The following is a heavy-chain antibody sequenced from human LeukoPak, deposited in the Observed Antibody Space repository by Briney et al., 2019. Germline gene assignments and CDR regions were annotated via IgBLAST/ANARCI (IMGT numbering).Heavy chain of an antibody. Sequence: GASVKVSCKASGYTFTGYYMHWVRQAPGQGLEWMGWINPNSGGTNYAQKLQGRVTMTTDTSTSTAYMELRSLRSDDTAVYYCARVGIEGYYDSSGYYSDAEYFQHWGQGTLVTVSS. CDR3: ARVGIEGYYDSSGYYSDAEYFQH. V-gene: IGHV1-2*02. CDR2: INPNSGGT. D-gene: IGHD3-22*01. J-gene: IGHJ1*01. CDR1: GYTFTGYY.